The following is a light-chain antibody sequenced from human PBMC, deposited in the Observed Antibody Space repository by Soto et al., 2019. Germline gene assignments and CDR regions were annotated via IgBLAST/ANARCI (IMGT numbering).Light chain of an antibody. CDR1: QSIDSY. CDR2: AAS. Sequence: DIQMTQSPSSLPASVGDRVTITCRASQSIDSYLNWFQQKPGEAPKLLIYAASSLQSAVPSRFSGSGSGTAFTLTISSLPPDDFATYYCQQSYSTPITFGPGTKVDI. V-gene: IGKV1-39*01. J-gene: IGKJ3*01. CDR3: QQSYSTPIT.